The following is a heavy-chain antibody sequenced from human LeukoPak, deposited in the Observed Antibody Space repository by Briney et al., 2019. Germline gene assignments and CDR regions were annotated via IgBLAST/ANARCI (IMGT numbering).Heavy chain of an antibody. D-gene: IGHD5-18*01. CDR3: ARGLWQEQIKIYYFDY. V-gene: IGHV4-39*07. Sequence: TSETLSLTCTVSGGSISSSSYYWGWIRQPPGKGLEWIGSIYYSGSTYYNPSLKSRVTISVDTSKNQFSLKLSSVTAADTAVYYCARGLWQEQIKIYYFDYWGQGTLVTVSS. CDR1: GGSISSSSYY. J-gene: IGHJ4*02. CDR2: IYYSGST.